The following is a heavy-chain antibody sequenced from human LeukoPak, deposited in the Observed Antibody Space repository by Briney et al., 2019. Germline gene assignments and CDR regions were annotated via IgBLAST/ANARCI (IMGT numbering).Heavy chain of an antibody. J-gene: IGHJ4*02. Sequence: GASVKVSCKASGYTFTSYAMHWVRQAPGQRLEWMGWINAGNGNTKYSQKFQGRVTITRDTSASTAYMELSSLRSEDTAVYYCARDGVTMIVGAFDYWGQGTLVTVSS. CDR1: GYTFTSYA. D-gene: IGHD3-22*01. V-gene: IGHV1-3*01. CDR3: ARDGVTMIVGAFDY. CDR2: INAGNGNT.